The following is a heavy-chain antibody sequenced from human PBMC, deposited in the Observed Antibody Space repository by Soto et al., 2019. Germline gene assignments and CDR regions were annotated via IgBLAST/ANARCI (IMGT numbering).Heavy chain of an antibody. CDR2: INPNSGGT. Sequence: QVQLVQSGAEVKKPRASVKVSCKASGYTFTDYYIHWVRQAPGQGLEWMGWINPNSGGTNYAQKFQGRVTMTRDTSISTAYMELSRLISDDTAVYYCARGDVRVVASFDPWGQGALVTVSS. CDR3: ARGDVRVVASFDP. J-gene: IGHJ5*02. D-gene: IGHD2-15*01. CDR1: GYTFTDYY. V-gene: IGHV1-2*02.